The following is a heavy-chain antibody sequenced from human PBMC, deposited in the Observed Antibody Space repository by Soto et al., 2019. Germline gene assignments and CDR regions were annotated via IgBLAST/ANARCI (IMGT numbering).Heavy chain of an antibody. J-gene: IGHJ4*02. CDR2: MSGTAGNT. V-gene: IGHV3-23*01. CDR3: AKKYYFGSGSYVFHFDY. CDR1: GFTFSNYA. D-gene: IGHD3-10*01. Sequence: EVQLLESGGGLVQPGGSLRLSCAASGFTFSNYAMTWVRQAPGKGLEWVSTMSGTAGNTYYADSVKGRFTISRDNSKNTLYLQMNSLRAEDTAVYYCAKKYYFGSGSYVFHFDYWSQETLVTVSS.